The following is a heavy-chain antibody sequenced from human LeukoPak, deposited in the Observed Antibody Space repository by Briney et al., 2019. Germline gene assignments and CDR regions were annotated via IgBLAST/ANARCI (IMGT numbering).Heavy chain of an antibody. V-gene: IGHV3-23*01. Sequence: GGSLRLSCAASGFTFSSYAVSWVRQAPGKGLEWVSTISGSGGSTYYAVSVKGRFTISSDNSKSTLYLQMNSLRAEDTAVYYCAKGIHFGYSYGYSFDYWGQGTLVTVSS. CDR3: AKGIHFGYSYGYSFDY. CDR2: ISGSGGST. CDR1: GFTFSSYA. D-gene: IGHD5-18*01. J-gene: IGHJ4*02.